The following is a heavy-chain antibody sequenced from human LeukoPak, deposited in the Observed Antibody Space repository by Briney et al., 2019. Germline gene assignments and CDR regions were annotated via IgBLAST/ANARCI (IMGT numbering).Heavy chain of an antibody. CDR1: GYTFTSYD. Sequence: ASVKVSCKASGYTFTSYDINWVRQATGQGLEWMGWMNPNSGNTGYAQKFQGGVTITRNTSISTAYMELSSLRSEVTAVYYCARTFRGYYYDSSGYRWGYYYYYMDVWGKGTTVTISS. CDR3: ARTFRGYYYDSSGYRWGYYYYYMDV. CDR2: MNPNSGNT. J-gene: IGHJ6*03. V-gene: IGHV1-8*03. D-gene: IGHD3-22*01.